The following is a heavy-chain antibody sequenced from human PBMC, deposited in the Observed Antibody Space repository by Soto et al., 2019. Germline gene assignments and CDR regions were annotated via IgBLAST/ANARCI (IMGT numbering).Heavy chain of an antibody. CDR2: ISYSGSTI. CDR3: ARGPQFPDIEVIPGAVDD. CDR1: GFTFSSYE. J-gene: IGHJ4*02. D-gene: IGHD2-2*01. Sequence: LRLSCTAAGFTFSSYEMNWVRQAPGKGLEWVSYISYSGSTIYYADSVKGRFTISRDNAKNSLYLQMNSLRAEDTAVYYCARGPQFPDIEVIPGAVDDWGQGTLVTVSS. V-gene: IGHV3-48*03.